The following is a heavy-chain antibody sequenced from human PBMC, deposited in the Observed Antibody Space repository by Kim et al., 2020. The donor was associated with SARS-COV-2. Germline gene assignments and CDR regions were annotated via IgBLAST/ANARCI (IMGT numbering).Heavy chain of an antibody. D-gene: IGHD2-15*01. Sequence: YPVGSETRYSPPCQGQVTISADKSIRTAYLQWSSLKASDTAMYYCARIGDYWGQGTLVTVSS. J-gene: IGHJ4*02. CDR3: ARIGDY. CDR2: YPVGSET. V-gene: IGHV5-51*01.